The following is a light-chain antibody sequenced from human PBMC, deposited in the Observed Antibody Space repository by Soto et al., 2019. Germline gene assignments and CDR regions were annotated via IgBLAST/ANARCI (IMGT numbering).Light chain of an antibody. CDR2: AAS. CDR3: QQYYSYPIT. V-gene: IGKV1-8*01. Sequence: AIRMTQSPSSFSASTGDRVTITCRASQGISSYLAWYQQKPGKAPKLLIYAASTLQSGVPSRFSGSGSGTDFTLTLRCLQSEDFATYYCQQYYSYPITFGQGTRLEIK. CDR1: QGISSY. J-gene: IGKJ5*01.